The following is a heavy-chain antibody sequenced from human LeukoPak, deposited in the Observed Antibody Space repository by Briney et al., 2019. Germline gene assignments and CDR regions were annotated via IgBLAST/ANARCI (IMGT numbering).Heavy chain of an antibody. CDR2: IYYSGST. J-gene: IGHJ5*02. CDR1: GGSISSYY. Sequence: SETLSLTCTVSGGSISSYYWSWLRQPPRKGLEGIGYIYYSGSTNYNPSLMSRVTISVDTSKNQFPLKFSSVPAADPAVYYCARDTMVRGGIDPWGQGTLVTVPS. CDR3: ARDTMVRGGIDP. D-gene: IGHD3-10*01. V-gene: IGHV4-59*01.